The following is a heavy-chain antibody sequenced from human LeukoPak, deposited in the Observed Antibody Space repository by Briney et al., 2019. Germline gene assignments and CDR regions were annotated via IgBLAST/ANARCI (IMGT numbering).Heavy chain of an antibody. D-gene: IGHD6-13*01. J-gene: IGHJ6*03. CDR3: ARDQGFYSSSWYLHSQPRYMDV. V-gene: IGHV4-59*11. Sequence: SETLSLTCTVSGGSISSHYWSWIRQPPGKGLEWIGYIYYSGSTNYNPSLRSRVTISVDTSKNQFSLKLSSVTAADTAVYYCARDQGFYSSSWYLHSQPRYMDVWGKGTTVTVSS. CDR1: GGSISSHY. CDR2: IYYSGST.